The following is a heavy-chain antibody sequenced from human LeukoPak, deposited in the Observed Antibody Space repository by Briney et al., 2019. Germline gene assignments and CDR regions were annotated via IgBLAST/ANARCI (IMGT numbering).Heavy chain of an antibody. CDR3: ARVPQYSSGYYPYYFDY. CDR1: GFTFSSYS. Sequence: RGSLRLSCAASGFTFSSYSMNWVRQAPGKGLEWVSYISRSRSTILYADSVKGRFTISRDNAKNTLYLQMNSLRAEDTAVYYCARVPQYSSGYYPYYFDYWGQGTLVTVSS. D-gene: IGHD3-22*01. J-gene: IGHJ4*02. V-gene: IGHV3-48*04. CDR2: ISRSRSTI.